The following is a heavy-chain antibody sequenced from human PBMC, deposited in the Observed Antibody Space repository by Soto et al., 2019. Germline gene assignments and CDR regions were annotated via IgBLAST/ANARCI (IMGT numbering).Heavy chain of an antibody. V-gene: IGHV3-30-3*01. J-gene: IGHJ6*02. D-gene: IGHD1-26*01. CDR3: ARDLVGATIYYYYGMDV. CDR1: GFTFSSYA. Sequence: GGSLRLSCAASGFTFSSYAMHWFRQAPGKGLEWVAVISYDGSNKYYADSVKGRFTISRDNSKNTLYLQMNSLRAEDTAVYYCARDLVGATIYYYYGMDVWGQGTTVTVSS. CDR2: ISYDGSNK.